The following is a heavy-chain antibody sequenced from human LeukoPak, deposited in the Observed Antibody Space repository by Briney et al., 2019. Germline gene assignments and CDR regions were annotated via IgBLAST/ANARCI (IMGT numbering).Heavy chain of an antibody. CDR2: SYTSGTT. CDR3: ARRYCSSTNCHDAFDI. Sequence: SQTLSLTCTVSGGSISSGSYYWSWIRQPAGKGLEWIGRSYTSGTTNYNPSLKSRVTISVDTSKNQFSLKLNSVTAADTAVYYCARRYCSSTNCHDAFDIWGQGTMVTVSS. V-gene: IGHV4-61*02. D-gene: IGHD2-2*01. J-gene: IGHJ3*02. CDR1: GGSISSGSYY.